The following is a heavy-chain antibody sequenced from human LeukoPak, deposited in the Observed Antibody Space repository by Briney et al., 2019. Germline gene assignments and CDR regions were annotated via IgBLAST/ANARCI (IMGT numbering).Heavy chain of an antibody. CDR2: VSYSGTT. J-gene: IGHJ4*02. Sequence: PSETLSLTCTVSGGSVSSGIYYWSWVRQPPGKELEWIGHVSYSGTTNYSPSLRSRVTISADKPKNQFSLKLSSVTAADTAVYYCAREHDWGAFDYWGQGTLVTVSS. D-gene: IGHD3-9*01. CDR3: AREHDWGAFDY. V-gene: IGHV4-61*01. CDR1: GGSVSSGIYY.